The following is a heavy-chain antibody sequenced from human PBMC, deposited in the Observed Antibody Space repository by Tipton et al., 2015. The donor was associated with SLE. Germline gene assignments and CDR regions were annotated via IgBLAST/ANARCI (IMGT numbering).Heavy chain of an antibody. V-gene: IGHV4-59*01. Sequence: TLSLTCIVSGASISSDYWSWIRQTPGMGLQWIGHIHYSGSTNYNPSLKSRVFISLDTSKNQLSLKLSSVTSADTALYYCARGRSPTLYYMDVWGKGTTVTVSS. CDR1: GASISSDY. CDR2: IHYSGST. J-gene: IGHJ6*03. CDR3: ARGRSPTLYYMDV.